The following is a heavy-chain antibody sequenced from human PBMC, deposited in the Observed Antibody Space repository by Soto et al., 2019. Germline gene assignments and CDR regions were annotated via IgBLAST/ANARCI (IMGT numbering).Heavy chain of an antibody. CDR2: IYTSGST. CDR1: GGSISSYY. J-gene: IGHJ4*02. CDR3: ARDPEAHSSGYYFDY. D-gene: IGHD3-22*01. V-gene: IGHV4-4*07. Sequence: SETLSLTCTVSGGSISSYYWSWIRQPAGKGLEWIGRIYTSGSTNYNPSLKSRVTMSVDTSKNQFSLKLSSVTAAYTAVYYCARDPEAHSSGYYFDYWGQGTLVTVSS.